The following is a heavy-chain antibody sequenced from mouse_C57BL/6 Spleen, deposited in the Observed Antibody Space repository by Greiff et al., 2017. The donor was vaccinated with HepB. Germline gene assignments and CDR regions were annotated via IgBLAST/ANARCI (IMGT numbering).Heavy chain of an antibody. CDR3: ARRHYYGSSWGYFDV. V-gene: IGHV5-17*01. Sequence: EVKLQESGGGLVKPGGSLKLSCAASGFTFSDYGMHWVRQAPEKGLEWVAYISSGSSTIYYADTVKGRFTISRDNAKNTLFLQMTSRRSEDTAMYYCARRHYYGSSWGYFDVWGTGTTVTVSS. J-gene: IGHJ1*03. CDR2: ISSGSSTI. D-gene: IGHD1-1*01. CDR1: GFTFSDYG.